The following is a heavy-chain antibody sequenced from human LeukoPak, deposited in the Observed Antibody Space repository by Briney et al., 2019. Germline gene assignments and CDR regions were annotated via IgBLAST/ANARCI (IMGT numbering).Heavy chain of an antibody. J-gene: IGHJ6*02. V-gene: IGHV1-8*01. CDR3: AKYPPGSMDV. CDR2: MNPNSGNT. D-gene: IGHD2-2*02. CDR1: GYTFTSYD. Sequence: ASVKVSCKASGYTFTSYDINWVRQATGQGLEWMGWMNPNSGNTGYVQKFQGRVTMTRNTSISTAYMELSSLRSEDTAVYYCAKYPPGSMDVWGQGTTVTVSS.